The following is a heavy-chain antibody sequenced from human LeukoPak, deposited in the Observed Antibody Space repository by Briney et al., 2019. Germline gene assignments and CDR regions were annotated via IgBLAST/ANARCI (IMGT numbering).Heavy chain of an antibody. J-gene: IGHJ4*02. D-gene: IGHD5-18*01. CDR2: IYYSGST. CDR3: ARVLRGYNYGPFDY. CDR1: GGSISDYY. V-gene: IGHV4-59*08. Sequence: SETLSLTCTVSGGSISDYYWSWIRQPPGKGLEWIGYIYYSGSTNYNPSLKSRLTISVDTSKNQFSLKLSSVTAADTAVYYCARVLRGYNYGPFDYWGQGTLVTVSS.